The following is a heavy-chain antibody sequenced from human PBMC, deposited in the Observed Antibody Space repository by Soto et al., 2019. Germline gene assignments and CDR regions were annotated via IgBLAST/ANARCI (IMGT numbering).Heavy chain of an antibody. J-gene: IGHJ5*02. CDR1: SGSISSSNW. V-gene: IGHV4-4*02. CDR3: ARRWYDILTGYYLSFGWFDP. Sequence: SETLSLTCAVSSGSISSSNWWSWVRQPPGKGLEWIGEIYHSGSTNYNPSLKSRVTISVDKSKNQFSLKLSSVTAADTAVYYCARRWYDILTGYYLSFGWFDPWGQGTLVTVSS. D-gene: IGHD3-9*01. CDR2: IYHSGST.